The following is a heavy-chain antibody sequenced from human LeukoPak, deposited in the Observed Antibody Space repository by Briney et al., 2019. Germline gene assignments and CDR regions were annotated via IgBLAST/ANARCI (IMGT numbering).Heavy chain of an antibody. V-gene: IGHV3-7*01. CDR3: ARGGRGGHNDY. CDR2: IREDESEK. CDR1: GFRLSDHW. J-gene: IGHJ4*02. Sequence: GGSLRLSCAASGFRLSDHWMSWVRQAPGKGLEWVANIREDESEKKYMDSVKGRFTISRDNAKNSVSLQMNSLRGEDTAVYYCARGGRGGHNDYWGQGTLVTVSS. D-gene: IGHD1-1*01.